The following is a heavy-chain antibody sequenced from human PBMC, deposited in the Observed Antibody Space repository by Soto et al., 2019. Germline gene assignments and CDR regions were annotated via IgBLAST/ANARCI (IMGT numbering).Heavy chain of an antibody. CDR2: IYYSGST. J-gene: IGHJ5*02. V-gene: IGHV4-39*01. Sequence: SETLSLTCTVSGGSISSSSYYWGWIRQPPGKGLEWIGSIYYSGSTYYNPSLKSRVTISVDTSKNQFSLKLSSVTAADTAVYYCARQRGSGSYRNWFDPWGQGTLVTVSS. D-gene: IGHD1-26*01. CDR3: ARQRGSGSYRNWFDP. CDR1: GGSISSSSYY.